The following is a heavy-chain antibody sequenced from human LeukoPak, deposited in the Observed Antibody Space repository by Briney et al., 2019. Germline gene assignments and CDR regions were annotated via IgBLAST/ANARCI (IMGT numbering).Heavy chain of an antibody. CDR2: INHSGST. J-gene: IGHJ6*03. D-gene: IGHD3-10*01. CDR3: ARSGYYGSGSYFPPGDHIYYYYYMDV. V-gene: IGHV4-34*01. CDR1: GGSFSGYY. Sequence: SETLSLTCAVYGGSFSGYYWSWIRQPPGKGLEWIGEINHSGSTNYNPSLKSRVTISVDTSKNQFSLKLSSVTAEDTAVYYCARSGYYGSGSYFPPGDHIYYYYYMDVWGKGTTVTISS.